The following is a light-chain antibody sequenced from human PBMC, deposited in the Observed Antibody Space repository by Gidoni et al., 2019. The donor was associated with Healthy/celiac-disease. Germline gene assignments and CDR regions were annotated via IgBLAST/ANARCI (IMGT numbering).Light chain of an antibody. V-gene: IGLV1-40*01. J-gene: IGLJ1*01. CDR1: SSNIGAGYD. CDR3: QSYDSSLSGSGV. Sequence: QSVLTQPPPLSGAPGQEGTISCPGSSSNIGAGYDVHWYQQLPGTAPKLLIYGNSNRPSGVPDRFSGSKSGTSASLAITGLQAEDEADYYCQSYDSSLSGSGVFGTGTKVTVL. CDR2: GNS.